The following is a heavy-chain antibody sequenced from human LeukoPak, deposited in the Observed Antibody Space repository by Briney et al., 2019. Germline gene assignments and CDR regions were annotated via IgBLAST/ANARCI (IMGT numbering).Heavy chain of an antibody. CDR1: GFSLDDYT. D-gene: IGHD3-9*01. V-gene: IGHV3-9*01. J-gene: IGHJ6*03. Sequence: PGRSLRLSCIVSGFSLDDYTMHWVRQAPGTGLEWVSSISWNSYTILYAASVTGRFTVSRDNAKNSLYLHMTSVTTEDPALYYCAKDLGLNFDVLTGPHMDVWGKGTTVTVSS. CDR2: ISWNSYTI. CDR3: AKDLGLNFDVLTGPHMDV.